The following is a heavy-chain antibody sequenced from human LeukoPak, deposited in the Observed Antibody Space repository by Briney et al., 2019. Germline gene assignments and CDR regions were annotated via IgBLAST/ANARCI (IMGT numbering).Heavy chain of an antibody. J-gene: IGHJ4*02. CDR3: ARVFARGGEISGSYYYY. CDR2: TIPIFGTA. Sequence: SVKVSCKASGGTFSNYAINWVRQAPGQGLEWMGGTIPIFGTANYAQKFQGRVTITTDESTSTAHMELSSLRSEDTAVYYCARVFARGGEISGSYYYYWGQGTLVTVSS. V-gene: IGHV1-69*05. D-gene: IGHD1-26*01. CDR1: GGTFSNYA.